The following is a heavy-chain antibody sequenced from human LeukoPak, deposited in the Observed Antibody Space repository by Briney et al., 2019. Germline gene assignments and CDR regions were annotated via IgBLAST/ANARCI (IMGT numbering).Heavy chain of an antibody. CDR3: ARDPLNDYGANPGY. V-gene: IGHV3-48*02. CDR2: ISCSSSTI. CDR1: GFTVSSYS. Sequence: GGSVRLSCAASGFTVSSYSMNWVRQAPGKGLELVSYISCSSSTIYYADSVKGRFTISRDNAKNSLYLQMNSLRDEDTAVYYCARDPLNDYGANPGYWGQGTLVTVSS. J-gene: IGHJ4*02. D-gene: IGHD4-23*01.